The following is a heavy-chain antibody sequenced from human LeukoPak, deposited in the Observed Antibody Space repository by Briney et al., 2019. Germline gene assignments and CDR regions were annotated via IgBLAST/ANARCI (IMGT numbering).Heavy chain of an antibody. D-gene: IGHD4-17*01. V-gene: IGHV3-23D*01. CDR1: GFIFSSYS. CDR2: ISGSGVTNYGSGVT. CDR3: ASHLTSVTTGIDY. Sequence: GGSLRLSCAASGFIFSSYSMSWVRLAPGKGPEWVSAISGSGVTNYGSGVTYYADSVKGRFTISRDNSRNTLLLQMNSLRAEDTAVYYCASHLTSVTTGIDYWGQGTQVTVSS. J-gene: IGHJ4*02.